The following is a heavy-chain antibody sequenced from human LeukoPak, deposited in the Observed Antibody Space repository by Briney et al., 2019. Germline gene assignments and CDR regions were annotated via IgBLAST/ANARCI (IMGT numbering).Heavy chain of an antibody. CDR1: GDSVSRYY. CDR2: IYYTGTT. V-gene: IGHV4-59*02. D-gene: IGHD3-10*01. Sequence: SETLSLTCTVSGDSVSRYYWSWIRQPPGKGLEWIGYIYYTGTTNYNPSLKSRVTITVDTSKNQFSLRLSSVTAADTAVYYCARSSAGVQVRGEWLYYWGQGTLVTVSS. CDR3: ARSSAGVQVRGEWLYY. J-gene: IGHJ4*02.